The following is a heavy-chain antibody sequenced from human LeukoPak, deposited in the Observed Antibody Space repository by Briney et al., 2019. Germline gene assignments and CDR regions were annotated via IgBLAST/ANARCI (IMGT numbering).Heavy chain of an antibody. CDR2: ISAYNGNT. V-gene: IGHV1-18*01. CDR3: ARHYDILTGYPGDY. CDR1: GGTFSSYA. J-gene: IGHJ4*02. Sequence: ASVKVSCKASGGTFSSYAISWVRQAPGQGLEWMGWISAYNGNTNYAQKLQGRVTMTTDTSTSTAYMELRSLRSDDTAVYYCARHYDILTGYPGDYWGQGTLVTVSS. D-gene: IGHD3-9*01.